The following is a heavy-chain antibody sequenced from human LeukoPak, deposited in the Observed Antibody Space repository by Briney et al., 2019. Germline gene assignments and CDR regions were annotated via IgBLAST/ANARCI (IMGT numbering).Heavy chain of an antibody. D-gene: IGHD3-3*01. J-gene: IGHJ3*02. CDR1: GGSISSYY. Sequence: SETLSLTCTVSGGSISSYYWSWIRQPAGKGLEWIGRIYTSGSTNYNPSLKSRVTMSVDTSKNQFSLKLSSVTAADTAVYYCARDHRWWGDITIFGVVIADAFDIWGQGTMVTVSS. CDR2: IYTSGST. CDR3: ARDHRWWGDITIFGVVIADAFDI. V-gene: IGHV4-4*07.